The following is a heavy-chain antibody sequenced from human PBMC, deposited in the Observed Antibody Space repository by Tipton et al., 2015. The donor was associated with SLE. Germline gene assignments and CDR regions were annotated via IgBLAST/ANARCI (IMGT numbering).Heavy chain of an antibody. J-gene: IGHJ4*01. Sequence: TLSLTCTVSGGSISSSNYYWGWIRQPPGKGLEWIGSIYYSGSTYYNPSLKSRVSISVDTSKNQFFLNLHSVTAADTAVYYCARGGASVLIRNYYFDYWGQGTLVTVSS. D-gene: IGHD2-8*01. CDR3: ARGGASVLIRNYYFDY. CDR1: GGSISSSNYY. V-gene: IGHV4-39*07. CDR2: IYYSGST.